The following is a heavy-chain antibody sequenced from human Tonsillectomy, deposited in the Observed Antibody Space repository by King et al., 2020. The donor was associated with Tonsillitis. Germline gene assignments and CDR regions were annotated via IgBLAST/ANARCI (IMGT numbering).Heavy chain of an antibody. V-gene: IGHV2-70*11. Sequence: TLKESGPALVRPPQTLTLTCTFSGFSLNTRGMCMSWIRQPPGKPLEWLARIDWDDDKYYSTSLKTRLTISKDTSKNQVVLTLTNVDPVDTATYYCARFRGSTGSPVAAFDIWGRGTMVTVSS. CDR1: GFSLNTRGMC. J-gene: IGHJ3*02. CDR3: ARFRGSTGSPVAAFDI. D-gene: IGHD2-15*01. CDR2: IDWDDDK.